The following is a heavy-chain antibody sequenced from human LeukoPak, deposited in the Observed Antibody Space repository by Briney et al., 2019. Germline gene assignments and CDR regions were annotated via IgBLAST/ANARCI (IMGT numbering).Heavy chain of an antibody. D-gene: IGHD1-1*01. CDR1: GFTFSSYD. CDR3: ARGTGTTYDDASDI. J-gene: IGHJ3*02. Sequence: GGSLRLSCAASGFTFSSYDMHWVRQATGKGLEWVSAIGTAGDTYYPGSVKGRFTISRENAKNSLYLQMNSLRAGDTAVYYCARGTGTTYDDASDIWGQETMVTVSS. CDR2: IGTAGDT. V-gene: IGHV3-13*01.